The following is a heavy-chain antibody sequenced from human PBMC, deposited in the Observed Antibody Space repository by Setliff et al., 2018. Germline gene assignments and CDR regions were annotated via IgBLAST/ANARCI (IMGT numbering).Heavy chain of an antibody. CDR3: ARVYNPLYHNWFDP. D-gene: IGHD1-1*01. CDR2: MNPNSGNT. V-gene: IGHV1-8*03. J-gene: IGHJ5*02. CDR1: GYTFTSYD. Sequence: ASVKVSCKASGYTFTSYDINWVRQATGQGLEWMGWMNPNSGNTKYSQKFQGRVTITADESTSTAYMELSSLRSEDTAVYYCARVYNPLYHNWFDPWGQGTLVTVSS.